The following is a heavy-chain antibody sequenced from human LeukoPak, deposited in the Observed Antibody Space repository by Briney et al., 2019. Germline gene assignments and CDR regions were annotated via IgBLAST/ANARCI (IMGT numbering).Heavy chain of an antibody. J-gene: IGHJ4*02. CDR3: AKAAVVVVAAEGFDY. V-gene: IGHV3-30*18. Sequence: PGRSLRLSCAASGFTFSSYGMHWVRQARGEGLERVAVISYDGSNKYYADSVKGRFTISRDNSKNTLYLQMNSLGAEDTAVYYCAKAAVVVVAAEGFDYWGQGTLVTVSS. D-gene: IGHD2-15*01. CDR2: ISYDGSNK. CDR1: GFTFSSYG.